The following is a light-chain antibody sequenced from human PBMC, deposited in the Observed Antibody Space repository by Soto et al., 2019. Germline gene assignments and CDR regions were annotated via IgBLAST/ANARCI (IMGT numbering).Light chain of an antibody. CDR2: GAS. Sequence: EIATLSCRSSQSVTSSYLAWYQQKPGQAPRLLIYGASSRATGIPDRFSGSGSGTDFTLTISRLEPEDFAVYYCQQYNSWPLTFGGGTKVDIK. CDR1: QSVTSSY. V-gene: IGKV3-20*01. J-gene: IGKJ4*01. CDR3: QQYNSWPLT.